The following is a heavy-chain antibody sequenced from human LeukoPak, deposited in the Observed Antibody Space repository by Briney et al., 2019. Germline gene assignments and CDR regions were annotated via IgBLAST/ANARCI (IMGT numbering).Heavy chain of an antibody. CDR1: GGTFSSYA. J-gene: IGHJ4*02. CDR3: ARDPDSSGWCYFDY. Sequence: SVKVSCKASGGTFSSYAISWVRQAPGQGLEWMGGIIPIFGTANYAQKFQGRVTMTRDTSTSTVYMELSSLRSEDTAVYYCARDPDSSGWCYFDYWGQGTLVTVSS. CDR2: IIPIFGTA. D-gene: IGHD6-19*01. V-gene: IGHV1-69*05.